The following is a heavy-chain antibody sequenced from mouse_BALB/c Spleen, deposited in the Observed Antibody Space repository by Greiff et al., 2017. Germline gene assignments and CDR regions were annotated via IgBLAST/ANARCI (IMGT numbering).Heavy chain of an antibody. Sequence: EVKLEESGGGLVQPKGSLKLSCAASGFTFNTYAMNWVRQAPGKGLEWVARIRSKSNNYATYYADSVKDRFTISRDDSQSMLYLQMNNLKTEDTAMYYCVSLTSFAYWGQGTLVTVSA. CDR2: IRSKSNNYAT. CDR3: VSLTSFAY. CDR1: GFTFNTYA. J-gene: IGHJ3*01. V-gene: IGHV10-1*02.